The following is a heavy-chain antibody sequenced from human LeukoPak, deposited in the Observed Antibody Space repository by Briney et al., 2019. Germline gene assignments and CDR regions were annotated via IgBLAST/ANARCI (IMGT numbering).Heavy chain of an antibody. J-gene: IGHJ4*02. Sequence: GGSLRLSCAASGFTFSSYWMSWVRQAPGKGLEWVANIKQDGSEKYYVDSVKGRFTISRDNAKNSLYLQMNSLRAEDTAVYYCARDTSGYSYGYDYWGQGTLVTVSS. CDR3: ARDTSGYSYGYDY. V-gene: IGHV3-7*01. D-gene: IGHD5-18*01. CDR2: IKQDGSEK. CDR1: GFTFSSYW.